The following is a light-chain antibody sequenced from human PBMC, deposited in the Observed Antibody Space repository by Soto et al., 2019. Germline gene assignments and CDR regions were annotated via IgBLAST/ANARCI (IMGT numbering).Light chain of an antibody. CDR2: GAS. CDR1: QSISSTY. V-gene: IGKV3-20*01. CDR3: QQYSSSPPLT. Sequence: EIVLTQSPGTLSLSPGERATLSCRASQSISSTYLAWYQQKPGQAPRLLIYGASNRATGIPDRFSGSGSGTDFTLPITRLEPDDFAVYYCQQYSSSPPLTFGGGTKVEIK. J-gene: IGKJ4*01.